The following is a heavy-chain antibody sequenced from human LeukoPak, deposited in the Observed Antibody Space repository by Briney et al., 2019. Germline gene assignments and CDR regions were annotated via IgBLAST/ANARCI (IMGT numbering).Heavy chain of an antibody. J-gene: IGHJ4*02. CDR2: IYISAIT. CDR3: ARRSPPY. CDR1: GFSISSND. Sequence: GGSLRLSCTASGFSISSNDMNWVRQSPGKGLEWVSLIYISAITKYADSVQGRFTVSRDNSKNTLYLQMNSLRAEDTAVYYCARRSPPYWGQGTLVTVSS. D-gene: IGHD3-10*01. V-gene: IGHV3-66*04.